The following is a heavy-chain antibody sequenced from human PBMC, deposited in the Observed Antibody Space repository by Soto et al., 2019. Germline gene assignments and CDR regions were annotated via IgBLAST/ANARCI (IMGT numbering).Heavy chain of an antibody. CDR2: IYYSGST. V-gene: IGHV4-39*01. Sequence: SETLSLTCTVSGGSISSSSYYWGWIRQRQGKGLEWIGSIYYSGSTYYNPSIKSRVTISVDKSKNQFSLKLSSVTAADTAVYYCARTDSNFDYWGQGTLVTVSS. D-gene: IGHD4-4*01. J-gene: IGHJ4*02. CDR1: GGSISSSSYY. CDR3: ARTDSNFDY.